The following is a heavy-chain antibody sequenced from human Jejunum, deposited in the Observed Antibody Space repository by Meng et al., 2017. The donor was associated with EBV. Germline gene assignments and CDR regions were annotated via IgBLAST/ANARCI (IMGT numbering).Heavy chain of an antibody. V-gene: IGHV4-4*02. J-gene: IGHJ4*02. D-gene: IGHD3-3*01. CDR2: IYHSGST. Sequence: QLQMQESGPGLVKPSGTLSLTCAVSGDSISRSSWWSWVRQPPGKGLEWIGEIYHSGSTNYNPSLKSRVTISVDKSKNQFSLKLSSVTAADTAVYYCARYGSGYFPALWYWGQGTLVTVSS. CDR1: GDSISRSSW. CDR3: ARYGSGYFPALWY.